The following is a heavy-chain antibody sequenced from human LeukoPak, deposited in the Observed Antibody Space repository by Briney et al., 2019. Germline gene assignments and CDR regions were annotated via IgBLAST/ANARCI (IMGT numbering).Heavy chain of an antibody. CDR1: GFTFSSYG. CDR3: AKAHCSGGSCYPYYYYGMDV. D-gene: IGHD2-15*01. J-gene: IGHJ6*02. Sequence: GGSLRLSCAASGFTFSSYGMHWVRQAPGKGLQWVAFIRYDGSKNYYADSVKGRFTVSRDNSKNTLYLQMNSLRAEDTAVYYCAKAHCSGGSCYPYYYYGMDVWGQGTTVTVSS. CDR2: IRYDGSKN. V-gene: IGHV3-30*02.